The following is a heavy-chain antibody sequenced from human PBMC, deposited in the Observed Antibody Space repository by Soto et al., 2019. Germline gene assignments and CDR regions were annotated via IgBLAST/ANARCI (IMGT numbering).Heavy chain of an antibody. CDR2: IYQYGSI. CDR3: VRLGYSGGWSGFDY. V-gene: IGHV4-4*02. D-gene: IGHD6-19*01. J-gene: IGHJ4*02. Sequence: QVQLQESGPGLVSPSGTLSPTCAVSGVSISSSNWWGWVRQPPGKGLEWIAEIYQYGSINHNPYLKSRVTISIEKSKDQFSLKLNFVTAAETGVYFRVRLGYSGGWSGFDYWGQGTLVTVSS. CDR1: GVSISSSNW.